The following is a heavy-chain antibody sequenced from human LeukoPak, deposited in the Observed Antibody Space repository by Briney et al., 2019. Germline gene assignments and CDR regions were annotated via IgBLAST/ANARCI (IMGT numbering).Heavy chain of an antibody. Sequence: GGSLRLSCAASGFTFSSYAMSWVRQAPGKGLEWDSAISGSGGSTYYADSVKGRFTISRDNSKNTLYLQMNSLRAEDTAVYYCAKGALYYDFWSGLDAFDIWGQGTMVTVSS. D-gene: IGHD3-3*01. CDR1: GFTFSSYA. J-gene: IGHJ3*02. CDR3: AKGALYYDFWSGLDAFDI. V-gene: IGHV3-23*01. CDR2: ISGSGGST.